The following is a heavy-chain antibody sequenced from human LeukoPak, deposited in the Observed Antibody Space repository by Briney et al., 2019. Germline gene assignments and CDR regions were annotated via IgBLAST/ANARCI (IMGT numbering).Heavy chain of an antibody. Sequence: PSETLSLTCTVSGGSISSGDYYWSWIRQPPGKGLEWIGYIYYSGSTYYNPSLKSRVTISVDTSKTQFSLKLSSVTAADTAVYYCARGLVYYDSSGYYNLGYYFDYWGQGTLVTVSS. D-gene: IGHD3-22*01. CDR1: GGSISSGDYY. J-gene: IGHJ4*02. CDR3: ARGLVYYDSSGYYNLGYYFDY. V-gene: IGHV4-30-4*01. CDR2: IYYSGST.